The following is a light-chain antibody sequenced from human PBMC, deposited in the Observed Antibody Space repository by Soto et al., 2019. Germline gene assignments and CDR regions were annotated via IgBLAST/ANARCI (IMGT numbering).Light chain of an antibody. Sequence: EIVLAQSPCNLSLSPGERATTSCRASQSINTYLAWFQQKPGQAPWLLIYDASNRATGISARFSGSGSGTDFTLTISSLDPEDFAVYYCQQRSNWPRTFGQGTKVDI. CDR3: QQRSNWPRT. CDR2: DAS. J-gene: IGKJ1*01. CDR1: QSINTY. V-gene: IGKV3-11*01.